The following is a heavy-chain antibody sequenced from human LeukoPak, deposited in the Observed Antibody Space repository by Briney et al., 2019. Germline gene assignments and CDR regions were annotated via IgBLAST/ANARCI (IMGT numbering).Heavy chain of an antibody. Sequence: LETLSLTCTVSGGSMTSYYWSWIRQPPGKGLEWIGSIYYSGSSNYKSSLKSRVSISVDTSKNQFSLKLNSVTAADTALYYCARVYCDSTFDYWGQGIRVTVSS. CDR3: ARVYCDSTFDY. J-gene: IGHJ4*02. CDR1: GGSMTSYY. V-gene: IGHV4-59*08. CDR2: IYYSGSS. D-gene: IGHD4-17*01.